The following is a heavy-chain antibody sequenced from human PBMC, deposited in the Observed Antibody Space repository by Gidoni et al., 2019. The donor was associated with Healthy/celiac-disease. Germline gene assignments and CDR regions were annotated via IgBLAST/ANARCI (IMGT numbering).Heavy chain of an antibody. V-gene: IGHV1-46*01. D-gene: IGHD3-3*01. J-gene: IGHJ4*02. CDR2: ITPSGGST. Sequence: QVQLLQSGAEVNKPLASVKVSCKASGYTFTTSYMHWVRQAPGQWLEWMGIITPSGGSTSYAQKFQGRVTMTRDTSTSTVYMELSSLRSEDTAVYYCARGDITIFGVVTLFDYWGQGTLVTVSS. CDR1: GYTFTTSY. CDR3: ARGDITIFGVVTLFDY.